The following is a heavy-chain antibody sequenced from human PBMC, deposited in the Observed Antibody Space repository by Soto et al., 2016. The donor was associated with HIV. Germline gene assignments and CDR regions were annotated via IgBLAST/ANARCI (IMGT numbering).Heavy chain of an antibody. CDR1: GFTFSSYA. CDR3: AKVGDRQRITMVRGPIMYFDY. D-gene: IGHD3-10*01. J-gene: IGHJ4*02. V-gene: IGHV3-23*01. Sequence: EVQLLESGGGLVQPGGSLRLSCAASGFTFSSYAMSWVRQAPGKGLEWVSAISGSGGSTYYADSVKGRFTISRDNSKNTLYLQMNSLRAEDTAVYYCAKVGDRQRITMVRGPIMYFDYWGQGTLVTVSS. CDR2: ISGSGGST.